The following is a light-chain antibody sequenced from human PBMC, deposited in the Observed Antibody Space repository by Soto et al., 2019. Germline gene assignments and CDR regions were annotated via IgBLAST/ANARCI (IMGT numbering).Light chain of an antibody. CDR2: QVN. CDR1: SSDVGGYNY. CDR3: SSYAGSSNV. V-gene: IGLV2-8*01. Sequence: QSSLTHPPSASRSPGQSVAISFTGTSSDVGGYNYFSCYQQHPGKATKLMIYQVNKRPSGVPYRFSGSKSGNTESLTVSGLQAEDEADYYCSSYAGSSNVLGTGTKVTV. J-gene: IGLJ1*01.